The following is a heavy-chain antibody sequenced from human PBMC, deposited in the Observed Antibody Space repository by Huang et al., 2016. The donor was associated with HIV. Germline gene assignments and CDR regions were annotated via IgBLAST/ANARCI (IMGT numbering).Heavy chain of an antibody. CDR1: GGSINSHY. V-gene: IGHV4-59*11. CDR3: AREGLYFYDSSGGYFDL. D-gene: IGHD3-22*01. CDR2: VCYSGST. J-gene: IGHJ2*01. Sequence: QVQLQESGPGLVKPSETLSLTCTVSGGSINSHYWSWIRQPPGKGLEWIGSVCYSGSTNYNPALKSRFTISVDTSKTHFSLKVSSVTAADTALYYCAREGLYFYDSSGGYFDLWGRGTLLTVYS.